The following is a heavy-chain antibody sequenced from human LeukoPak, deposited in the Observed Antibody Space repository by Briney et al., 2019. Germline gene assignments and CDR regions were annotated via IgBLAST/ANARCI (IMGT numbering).Heavy chain of an antibody. CDR1: GFTFSDYY. Sequence: GGSLRLSCAASGFTFSDYYMSWIRQAPGKGLESVSYISSSSSYTNYADSVKGRFTISRDNAKNSLYLQMNSLRAEDTAVYYCARAEVAVAGYNYYYYGMDVWGQGTTVTVSS. D-gene: IGHD6-19*01. CDR3: ARAEVAVAGYNYYYYGMDV. J-gene: IGHJ6*02. V-gene: IGHV3-11*06. CDR2: ISSSSSYT.